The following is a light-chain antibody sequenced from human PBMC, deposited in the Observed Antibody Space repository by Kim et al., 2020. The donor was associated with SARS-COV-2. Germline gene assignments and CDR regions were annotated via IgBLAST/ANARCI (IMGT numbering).Light chain of an antibody. CDR1: KFEGNK. CDR2: QDT. J-gene: IGLJ2*01. V-gene: IGLV3-1*01. Sequence: VSLSPKQPATLAVTGDKFEGNKAGWNQQMAGQPPVLVIYQDTTRHSGIPDRFAGSNSRNTATLIVSWTQEMDEADYYCQAWDSSTVFGRGTQLTVL. CDR3: QAWDSSTV.